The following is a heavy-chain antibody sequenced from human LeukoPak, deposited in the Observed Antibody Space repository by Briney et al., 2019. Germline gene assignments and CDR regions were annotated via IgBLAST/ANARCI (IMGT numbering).Heavy chain of an antibody. V-gene: IGHV3-33*08. Sequence: PGMSLRLSCAASGVTLSPYGMHWVRQAPGKGLEWVALIWHDGSNKYYADSVKGRFTISRDNSKNTLYLQMNSLRAEDTAVYYCAGSYYNVFDYWGQGTLVTVSS. CDR3: AGSYYNVFDY. CDR1: GVTLSPYG. J-gene: IGHJ4*02. CDR2: IWHDGSNK. D-gene: IGHD3-10*01.